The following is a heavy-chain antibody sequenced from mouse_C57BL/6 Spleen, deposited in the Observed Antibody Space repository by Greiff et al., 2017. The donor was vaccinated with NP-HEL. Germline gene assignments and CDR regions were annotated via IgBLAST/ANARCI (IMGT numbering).Heavy chain of an antibody. Sequence: VQLQQSGAELVKPGASVKLSCKASGYTFTSYWMHWVKQRPGQGLEWIGNINPSSGYTKYNQKFKDKATLTADKATSTAYMQLSSLTYEDSAVYDCARTGAYYRDFDVWGTGTTVTVAS. V-gene: IGHV1-7*01. J-gene: IGHJ1*03. CDR1: GYTFTSYW. CDR2: INPSSGYT. D-gene: IGHD2-10*01. CDR3: ARTGAYYRDFDV.